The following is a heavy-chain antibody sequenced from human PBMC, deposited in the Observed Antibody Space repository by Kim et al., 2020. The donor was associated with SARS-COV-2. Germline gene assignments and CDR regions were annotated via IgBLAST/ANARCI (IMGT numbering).Heavy chain of an antibody. Sequence: GGSLRLSCAASGFTFSSYSMNWVRQAPGKGLEWVSSISSSSYIYYADSVKGRFTISRDNAKNSLYLQMNSLRAEDTAVYYCARGDSSNHYYYYMDVWGKGTTVTVSS. CDR3: ARGDSSNHYYYYMDV. V-gene: IGHV3-21*01. CDR2: ISSSSYI. D-gene: IGHD6-13*01. J-gene: IGHJ6*03. CDR1: GFTFSSYS.